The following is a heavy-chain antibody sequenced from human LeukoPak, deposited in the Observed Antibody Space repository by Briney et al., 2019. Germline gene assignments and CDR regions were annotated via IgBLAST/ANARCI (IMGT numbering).Heavy chain of an antibody. V-gene: IGHV3-23*01. CDR2: ISGSGGST. J-gene: IGHJ3*02. Sequence: HPGGSLRLSCAASGFTFSSYAMSWVRQAPGKGLEWVSAISGSGGSTYYADSVKGRFTISRDNSKNTLYLQMNSLRAEDTAVYYCAKAHYYEKYAFDIWGQGTMVTVSS. CDR1: GFTFSSYA. CDR3: AKAHYYEKYAFDI. D-gene: IGHD3-22*01.